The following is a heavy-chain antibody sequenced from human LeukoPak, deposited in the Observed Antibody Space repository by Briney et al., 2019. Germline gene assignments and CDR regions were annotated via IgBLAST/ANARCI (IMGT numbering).Heavy chain of an antibody. CDR1: GGSISSGGYY. CDR3: ARPKYSSAYDAFDI. D-gene: IGHD6-19*01. J-gene: IGHJ3*02. CDR2: TNYSGST. V-gene: IGHV4-61*08. Sequence: SETLSLTCTVSGGSISSGGYYWSWIRQPPGKGLEWIGYTNYSGSTNYNPSLKSRVIISVDTSKNQFSLKLSSVTAADTAVYYCARPKYSSAYDAFDIWGQGTMVTVSS.